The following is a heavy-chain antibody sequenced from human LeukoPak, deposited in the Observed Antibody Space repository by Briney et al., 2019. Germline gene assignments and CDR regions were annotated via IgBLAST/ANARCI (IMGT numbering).Heavy chain of an antibody. CDR2: IWHDGSKR. D-gene: IGHD2-8*01. CDR3: ARDTPPQVYDKGWYPLYY. V-gene: IGHV3-33*01. Sequence: GGSLRLSCVASGLTFSTSGMHWVRQAPGKGLEWVAIIWHDGSKRYYGDSVRGRFTISRDNSKNTLYLQINILRVEDTALYYCARDTPPQVYDKGWYPLYYWGQGTLVTVSS. J-gene: IGHJ4*02. CDR1: GLTFSTSG.